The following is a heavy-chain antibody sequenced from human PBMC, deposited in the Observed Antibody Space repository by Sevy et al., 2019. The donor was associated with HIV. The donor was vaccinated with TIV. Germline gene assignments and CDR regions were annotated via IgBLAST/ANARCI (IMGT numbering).Heavy chain of an antibody. D-gene: IGHD5-18*01. CDR1: GFTFSSYG. J-gene: IGHJ4*02. V-gene: IGHV3-30*18. CDR2: ISYDGSNK. Sequence: GGSLRLSCAASGFTFSSYGMHWVRQAPGKGLEWVAVISYDGSNKYYADSVKGRFTISRDNSKNTLYLQMNSLRAEDTAVYYCANGDGTDTVMEVDYWGQGTLVTVSS. CDR3: ANGDGTDTVMEVDY.